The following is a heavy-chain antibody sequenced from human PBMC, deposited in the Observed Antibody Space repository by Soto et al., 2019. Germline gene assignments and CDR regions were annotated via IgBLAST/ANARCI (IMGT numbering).Heavy chain of an antibody. D-gene: IGHD5-18*01. Sequence: VGSLRLSCSASGFTFSSYAMHWVRQAPGKGLEYVSAISSNGGSTYYADSVKGRFTISRDNSKNTLYLQMSSLRAEDTAVYYCVKIMGGYSYYYGMDVWGQGTTVTVS. CDR2: ISSNGGST. CDR1: GFTFSSYA. J-gene: IGHJ6*02. CDR3: VKIMGGYSYYYGMDV. V-gene: IGHV3-64D*06.